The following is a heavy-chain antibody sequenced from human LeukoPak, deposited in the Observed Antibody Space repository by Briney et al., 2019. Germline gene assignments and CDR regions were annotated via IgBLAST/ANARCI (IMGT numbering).Heavy chain of an antibody. D-gene: IGHD5-18*01. J-gene: IGHJ4*02. V-gene: IGHV4-59*01. CDR3: ARGRYSYGGYYFDY. CDR1: GGSISSYY. CDR2: IYYSGST. Sequence: SETLSLTCTVSGGSISSYYWSWIRQPPGKGLEWIGYIYYSGSTNYNPSLKSRVTISVDTSKNQFPLKLSSVTAADTDVYYCARGRYSYGGYYFDYWGQGTLVTVSS.